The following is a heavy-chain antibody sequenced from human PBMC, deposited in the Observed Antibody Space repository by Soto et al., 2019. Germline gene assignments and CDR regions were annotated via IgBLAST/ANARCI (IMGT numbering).Heavy chain of an antibody. CDR2: IIPILGET. Sequence: QVQLVQSGAEVKKPGSSVRVSCKASGTIFSSYTISWVRQAPGQGLEWMGRIIPILGETNSAQKFQGRGTLTADKSTKTAYMEIPSLRLEDTALYYCARGLGGRMDDWGQGTTVTVSS. D-gene: IGHD3-16*01. V-gene: IGHV1-69*08. J-gene: IGHJ6*02. CDR3: ARGLGGRMDD. CDR1: GTIFSSYT.